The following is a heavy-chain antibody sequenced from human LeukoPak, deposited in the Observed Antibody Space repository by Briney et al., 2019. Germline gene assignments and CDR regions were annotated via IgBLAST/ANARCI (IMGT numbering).Heavy chain of an antibody. CDR1: GGCISSYY. J-gene: IGHJ6*02. CDR2: IYYSGST. D-gene: IGHD3-16*02. Sequence: SETLSLTCTVSGGCISSYYWSWIRQPPGKGLEWIGYIYYSGSTNYNPSLKSRVTISVDTSKNQFSLKLSSVTAADTAVYYCARGGNDYVWGSYRYTWDYYYGMDVWGQGTTVTVSS. CDR3: ARGGNDYVWGSYRYTWDYYYGMDV. V-gene: IGHV4-59*01.